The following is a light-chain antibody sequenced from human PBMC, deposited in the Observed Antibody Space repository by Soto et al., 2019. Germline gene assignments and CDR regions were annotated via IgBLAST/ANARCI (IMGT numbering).Light chain of an antibody. V-gene: IGLV2-14*03. Sequence: QSALTQPASVSGSPGQSITISCTGSSSDVGGFNYVSWYQQHPGKAPKLMIYDVSHRPAGVSVLFSASKSGNTASLTIAGLQAEDDAYYYCCSDTTTSAVFGTGTKLTVL. CDR3: CSDTTTSAV. J-gene: IGLJ1*01. CDR1: SSDVGGFNY. CDR2: DVS.